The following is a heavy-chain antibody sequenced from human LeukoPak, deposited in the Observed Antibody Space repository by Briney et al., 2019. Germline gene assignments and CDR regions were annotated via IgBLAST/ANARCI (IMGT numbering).Heavy chain of an antibody. CDR3: ASTPGRGNELDI. D-gene: IGHD4-23*01. V-gene: IGHV4-28*01. J-gene: IGHJ3*02. Sequence: SGPVLVKPTETLTLTCTVSGFSLSNARMGVSRIRQPPGKGLEWIGYIYYSGSTYYNPSLKSRVTMSVDTSKNQFSLKLSSVTAVDTAVYYCASTPGRGNELDIWGQGTMVTVSS. CDR2: IYYSGST. CDR1: GFSLSNARMG.